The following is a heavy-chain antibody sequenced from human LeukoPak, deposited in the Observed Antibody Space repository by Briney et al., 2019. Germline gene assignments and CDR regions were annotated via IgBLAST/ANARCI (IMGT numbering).Heavy chain of an antibody. CDR2: ISAYNGNT. J-gene: IGHJ3*01. CDR1: GYTFTSFG. CDR3: ARTRYHFASSGTRNVFDF. V-gene: IGHV1-18*01. D-gene: IGHD6-19*01. Sequence: ASVKLSCKASGYTFTSFGINWVRQASGQGLEWRGWISAYNGNTNYAENIQGRVTMTTDTSTSTAYMELRSLRSDDTAVYYCARTRYHFASSGTRNVFDFWGQGTMVTVSS.